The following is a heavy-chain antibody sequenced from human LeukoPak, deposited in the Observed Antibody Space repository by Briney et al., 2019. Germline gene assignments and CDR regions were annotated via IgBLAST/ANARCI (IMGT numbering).Heavy chain of an antibody. Sequence: GGSLRLSCAASEFTFSSYSMNWVRQAPGKGVEWVSSISSGSDYIYYADSVKGRFTISRDNAKNSLYLQMNSLRAEDTAVYYCARGFCSSTICSIDYWGQGTLVTVSS. J-gene: IGHJ4*02. D-gene: IGHD2-2*01. CDR3: ARGFCSSTICSIDY. V-gene: IGHV3-21*01. CDR1: EFTFSSYS. CDR2: ISSGSDYI.